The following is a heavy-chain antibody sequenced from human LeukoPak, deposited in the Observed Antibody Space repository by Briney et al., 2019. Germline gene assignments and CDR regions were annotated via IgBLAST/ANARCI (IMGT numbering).Heavy chain of an antibody. CDR2: IYYSGST. CDR3: ASYSDYDYNFDY. V-gene: IGHV4-59*01. Sequence: PSETLSLTCTVSSVSISSYYWSWVRQPPGKGLEWIGYIYYSGSTNYNPSLKSRVTISVDTSKNQFSLKLSSVTAADTAVYYCASYSDYDYNFDYWGQGTLVTVSS. CDR1: SVSISSYY. D-gene: IGHD5-12*01. J-gene: IGHJ4*02.